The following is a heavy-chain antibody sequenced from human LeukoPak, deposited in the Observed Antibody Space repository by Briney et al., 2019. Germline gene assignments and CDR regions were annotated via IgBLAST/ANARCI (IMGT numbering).Heavy chain of an antibody. J-gene: IGHJ6*03. Sequence: SETLSLTCTVSGGSISSSSYYWGWIRQPPGKGLEWIESIYYSGSTYYNPSLKSRVTISVDTSKNQFSLKLSSVTAADTAVYYCARLKGSDYDFWSGPPADYYYYYYMDVWGKGTTVTVSS. CDR3: ARLKGSDYDFWSGPPADYYYYYYMDV. CDR2: IYYSGST. CDR1: GGSISSSSYY. V-gene: IGHV4-39*01. D-gene: IGHD3-3*01.